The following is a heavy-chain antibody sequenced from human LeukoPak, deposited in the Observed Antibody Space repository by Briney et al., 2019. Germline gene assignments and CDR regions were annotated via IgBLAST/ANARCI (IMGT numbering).Heavy chain of an antibody. CDR3: ARDPGVAARPGRFSRYYGMYV. J-gene: IGHJ6*02. V-gene: IGHV1-18*01. CDR1: GYTFTSYG. CDR2: ISAYNGNT. D-gene: IGHD6-6*01. Sequence: ASVKVSCTASGYTFTSYGISWVRQAPGQGLEWMGWISAYNGNTNYAQKLQGRVTMTTDTSTSTAYMELRSLRSDDTAVYYCARDPGVAARPGRFSRYYGMYVWGQGTTVTVSS.